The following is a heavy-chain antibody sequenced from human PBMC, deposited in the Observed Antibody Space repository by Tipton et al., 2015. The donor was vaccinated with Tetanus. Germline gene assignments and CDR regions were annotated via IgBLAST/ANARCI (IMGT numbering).Heavy chain of an antibody. D-gene: IGHD6-13*01. CDR3: ARDVEAAGYDY. CDR2: ISYRGST. Sequence: TLSLTCAVSGGSISSYYWSWIRQPPGKGLEWIGYISYRGSTNYNPSLKSRVTISVDTSRNQFSLRLRSVTAADTDVYYCARDVEAAGYDYWGQGTLVTVSS. J-gene: IGHJ4*02. V-gene: IGHV4-59*01. CDR1: GGSISSYY.